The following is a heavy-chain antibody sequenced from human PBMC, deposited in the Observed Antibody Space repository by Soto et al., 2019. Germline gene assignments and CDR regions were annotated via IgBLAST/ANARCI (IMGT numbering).Heavy chain of an antibody. CDR1: GYTFTNYA. Sequence: ASVKVSCKASGYTFTNYAMHWVRQAPGQRLEWMGWINAGNGNTKYSQKFQGRVTITRDTSASTAYMELSSLRSEDTAVYYCASSFTVPADIGYWGQGTLVTVSS. V-gene: IGHV1-3*01. J-gene: IGHJ4*02. D-gene: IGHD2-2*02. CDR2: INAGNGNT. CDR3: ASSFTVPADIGY.